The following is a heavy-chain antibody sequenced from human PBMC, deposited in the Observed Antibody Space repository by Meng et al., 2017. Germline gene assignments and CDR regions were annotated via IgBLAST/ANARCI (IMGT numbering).Heavy chain of an antibody. D-gene: IGHD4-23*01. CDR3: ARSIPVTTPWFDS. V-gene: IGHV3-11*01. CDR1: GFAFSDYY. J-gene: IGHJ5*01. Sequence: QVQLVEFWGDLVGPGLSLSLPCASSGFAFSDYYMRWIRQAPGKGLECLSYISSSGATRYYADSVKGRFTISRDNARKLLYLQMNYLRPEDTAVYYCARSIPVTTPWFDSWGQGTLVTVSS. CDR2: ISSSGATR.